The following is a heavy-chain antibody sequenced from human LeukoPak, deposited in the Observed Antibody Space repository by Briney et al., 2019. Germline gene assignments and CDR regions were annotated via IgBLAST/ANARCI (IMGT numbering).Heavy chain of an antibody. J-gene: IGHJ4*02. D-gene: IGHD2-15*01. CDR2: ISYDGSNK. V-gene: IGHV3-30-3*01. CDR3: ARARVVVAATQYYFDY. Sequence: PGRSLRLSCAASGFTFSSYAMHWVRQAPGKGLEWVAVISYDGSNKYYADSVKGRFTISRDNSKNTLYLQMNSLRAEDTAVYYCARARVVVAATQYYFDYWGQGTLVTVSS. CDR1: GFTFSSYA.